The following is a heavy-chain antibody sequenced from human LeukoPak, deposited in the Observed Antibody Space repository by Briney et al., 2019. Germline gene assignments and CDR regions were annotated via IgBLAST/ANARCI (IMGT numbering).Heavy chain of an antibody. V-gene: IGHV4-34*01. CDR3: ASLWPYQLSAFDI. CDR1: GGSFSGYY. CDR2: INQSGST. Sequence: SETLSLTCAVYGGSFSGYYWSWIRQPPGKGLEWIGEINQSGSTNYNPSLKSRVTISVDTSKNQFSLKLSSVTAADTAVYYCASLWPYQLSAFDIWGQGTMVTVSS. J-gene: IGHJ3*02. D-gene: IGHD2-2*01.